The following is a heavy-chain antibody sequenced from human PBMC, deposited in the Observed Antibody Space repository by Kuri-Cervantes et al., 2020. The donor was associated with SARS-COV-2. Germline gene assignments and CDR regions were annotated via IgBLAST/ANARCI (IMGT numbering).Heavy chain of an antibody. D-gene: IGHD2-15*01. CDR1: GFTFSSYA. J-gene: IGHJ4*02. CDR2: ISYDGSNK. V-gene: IGHV3-30-3*01. CDR3: AKDQHGIVVVVAAIDY. Sequence: GESLKISGAASGFTFSSYAMHWVRQAPGKGLEWVAVISYDGSNKYYADSVKGRFTISRDNSKNTLYLQMNSLRAEDTAVYYCAKDQHGIVVVVAAIDYWGQGTLVTVSS.